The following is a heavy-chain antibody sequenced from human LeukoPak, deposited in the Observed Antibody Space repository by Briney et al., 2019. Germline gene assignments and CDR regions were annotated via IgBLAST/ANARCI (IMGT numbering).Heavy chain of an antibody. CDR2: INPNSGGT. CDR3: ARGARNYYDSSGYYSDFDY. D-gene: IGHD3-22*01. CDR1: GYTFTGYY. V-gene: IGHV1-2*02. Sequence: ASVKVSCKASGYTFTGYYMHWVRQAPGQGLEWMGWINPNSGGTNYAQKFQGRVTMTRDTSISTAYMELSRLRSDDTAVYYCARGARNYYDSSGYYSDFDYWGQGTLVTVSS. J-gene: IGHJ4*02.